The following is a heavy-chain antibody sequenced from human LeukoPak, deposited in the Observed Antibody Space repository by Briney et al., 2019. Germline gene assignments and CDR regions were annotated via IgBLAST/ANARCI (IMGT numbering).Heavy chain of an antibody. Sequence: PSETLSLTCTVSGGSISSGGYYWSWIRQHPGKGLEWIGYIYYSGSTYYNPSLKSRVTISVDTSKNQFSLKLSSVTAADTAVYYCARDPRGYGDYGAWGQGTLVTVSS. D-gene: IGHD4-17*01. CDR3: ARDPRGYGDYGA. V-gene: IGHV4-30-4*08. J-gene: IGHJ5*02. CDR1: GGSISSGGYY. CDR2: IYYSGST.